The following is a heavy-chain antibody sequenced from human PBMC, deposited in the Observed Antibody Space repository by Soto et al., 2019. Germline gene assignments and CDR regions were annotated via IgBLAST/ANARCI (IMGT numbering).Heavy chain of an antibody. CDR1: GYTFTSYD. J-gene: IGHJ4*02. CDR3: ARGLRYFDWLLWGPHFDY. CDR2: MNPNSGNT. V-gene: IGHV1-8*01. Sequence: ASVKVSCKASGYTFTSYDINWVRQATGQGLEWMGWMNPNSGNTGYAQKFQGRVTMTRNTSISTAYMELSSLRSEDTAVYYCARGLRYFDWLLWGPHFDYWGQGTLVTVSS. D-gene: IGHD3-9*01.